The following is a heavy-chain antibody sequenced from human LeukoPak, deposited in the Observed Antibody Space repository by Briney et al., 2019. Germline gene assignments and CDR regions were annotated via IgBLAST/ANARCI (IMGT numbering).Heavy chain of an antibody. Sequence: PGGSLRLSCVASGFTLRSYVMNWVRQTPGKGLEWVSSISGSGDSTFYADSVRGRFTISRDNSKNTLFLQMNSLRAEDTAVYYCAKKGRDLVRGVILNYYMDVWGKGTTVTIPS. J-gene: IGHJ6*03. CDR2: ISGSGDST. CDR1: GFTLRSYV. V-gene: IGHV3-23*01. D-gene: IGHD3-10*01. CDR3: AKKGRDLVRGVILNYYMDV.